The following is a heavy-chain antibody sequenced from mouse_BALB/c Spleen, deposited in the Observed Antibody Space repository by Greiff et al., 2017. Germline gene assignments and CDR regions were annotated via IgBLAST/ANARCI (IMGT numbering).Heavy chain of an antibody. D-gene: IGHD6-1*01. Sequence: EVQVVESGGGLVKPGGSLKLSCAASGFTFSSYDMPWVRQTPEKRLEWVASISSGGSTYYPDSVKGRFTISRDNARNILYLQMSSLRSADTAMYYCAGDGLYYFDYWGQGTTLTVSS. V-gene: IGHV5-6-5*01. CDR1: GFTFSSYD. CDR2: ISSGGST. J-gene: IGHJ2*01. CDR3: AGDGLYYFDY.